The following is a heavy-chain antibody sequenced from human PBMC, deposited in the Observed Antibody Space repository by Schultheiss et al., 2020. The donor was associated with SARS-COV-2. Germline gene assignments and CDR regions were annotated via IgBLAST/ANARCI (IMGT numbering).Heavy chain of an antibody. Sequence: SETLSLTCTVSGGSISSSSYYWGWIRQPPGKGLEWIGEINHSGSTNYNPSLKSRVTISIDTSKNQFSLKLTSVTAADTAVYYCARQVGLITIFGLDPWGQGTLVTVSS. CDR1: GGSISSSSYY. CDR3: ARQVGLITIFGLDP. D-gene: IGHD3-3*01. CDR2: INHSGST. J-gene: IGHJ5*02. V-gene: IGHV4-39*07.